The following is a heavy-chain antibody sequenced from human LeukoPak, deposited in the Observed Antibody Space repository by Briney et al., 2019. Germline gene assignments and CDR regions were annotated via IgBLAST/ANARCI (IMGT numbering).Heavy chain of an antibody. J-gene: IGHJ4*02. CDR3: ASGPSMVRGVMYGY. Sequence: PGGSLRLSCAASGLTFSNYWMSWVRQAPGKGLEWVANIKQDESEKYYVDSVKGRFTVSRDNAKNSLYLQMHSLRVEDSAMYYCASGPSMVRGVMYGYWGQGTLVTVSS. V-gene: IGHV3-7*01. CDR1: GLTFSNYW. CDR2: IKQDESEK. D-gene: IGHD3-10*01.